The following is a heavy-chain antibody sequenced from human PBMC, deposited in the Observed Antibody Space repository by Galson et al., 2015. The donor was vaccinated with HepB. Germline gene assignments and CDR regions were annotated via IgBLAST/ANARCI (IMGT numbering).Heavy chain of an antibody. CDR1: GFTFTSSA. Sequence: SVKVSCKASGFTFTSSAVQWVRQARGQRLEWIGWIVVGSGNTNYAQKFQERVTITRDMSTSTAYMELSSLRAEDTAVYYCAPRCTNGVCPGGLDYWGQGTLVTVSS. CDR3: APRCTNGVCPGGLDY. CDR2: IVVGSGNT. D-gene: IGHD2-8*01. J-gene: IGHJ4*02. V-gene: IGHV1-58*01.